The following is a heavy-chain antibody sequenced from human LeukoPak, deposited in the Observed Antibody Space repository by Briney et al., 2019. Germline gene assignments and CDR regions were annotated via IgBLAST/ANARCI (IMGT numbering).Heavy chain of an antibody. V-gene: IGHV3-7*01. J-gene: IGHJ4*02. CDR2: IKQDGSEK. Sequence: PGGSLRLSCAASGFTFSSYWMSWVRQAPGKGLEWVANIKQDGSEKYYVDSVKGRFTISRDNAKNSLYLQMNSLRAEDTAVYYCARDRTGYGYHRVFDYWGQGTLVTVSS. CDR1: GFTFSSYW. D-gene: IGHD5-18*01. CDR3: ARDRTGYGYHRVFDY.